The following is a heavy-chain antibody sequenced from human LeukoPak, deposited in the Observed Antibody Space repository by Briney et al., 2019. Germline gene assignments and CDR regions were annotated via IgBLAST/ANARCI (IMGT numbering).Heavy chain of an antibody. CDR3: ARHGLYGQFTIFGVVINYFDY. D-gene: IGHD3-3*01. J-gene: IGHJ4*02. CDR2: IDPSDSYT. Sequence: RTGESLKISRKGSGYSFTSYWISWVRQMPGKGLEWMGRIDPSDSYTNYSPSFQGHVTISADKSISTAYLRWSSLKASDTAMYYCARHGLYGQFTIFGVVINYFDYWGQGTLVTVSS. CDR1: GYSFTSYW. V-gene: IGHV5-10-1*01.